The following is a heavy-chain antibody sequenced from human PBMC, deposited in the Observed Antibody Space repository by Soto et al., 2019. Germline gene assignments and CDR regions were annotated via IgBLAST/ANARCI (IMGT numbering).Heavy chain of an antibody. D-gene: IGHD2-15*01. CDR1: GFSVSSNY. CDR3: ARAICSGGSCYFDY. Sequence: GGSLRLSCAASGFSVSSNYMSWVRQAPGKGLEWVSVIYSGGSTYYADSVKGRFTISRDNSKNTLYLQMNSLRAEDTAVFYCARAICSGGSCYFDYWGQGTLVTVSS. CDR2: IYSGGST. J-gene: IGHJ4*02. V-gene: IGHV3-66*01.